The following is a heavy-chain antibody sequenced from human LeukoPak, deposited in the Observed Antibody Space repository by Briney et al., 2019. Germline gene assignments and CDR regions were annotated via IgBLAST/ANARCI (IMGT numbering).Heavy chain of an antibody. Sequence: PGGSLRLSCAASGFSFDDYGMSWVRQAPGKGLEWVSGINWNGGSTGYADSVKGRFTISRDNAKNSLYLQTNSLRAEDTALYYCARDAVLRNIAAAGYFDYWGQGTLVTVSS. D-gene: IGHD6-13*01. CDR3: ARDAVLRNIAAAGYFDY. CDR2: INWNGGST. J-gene: IGHJ4*02. V-gene: IGHV3-20*04. CDR1: GFSFDDYG.